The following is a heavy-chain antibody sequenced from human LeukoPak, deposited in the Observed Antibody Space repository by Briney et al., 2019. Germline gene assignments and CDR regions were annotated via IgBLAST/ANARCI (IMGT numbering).Heavy chain of an antibody. J-gene: IGHJ5*02. CDR3: STLWYGA. CDR1: GFAFTNAW. D-gene: IGHD3-10*01. CDR2: IKSKTDGGTS. V-gene: IGHV3-15*01. Sequence: GGSLRLSCAASGFAFTNAWMYWVRQAPGKGLEWVGRIKSKTDGGTSDYAAPVTGRFTISRDDSKSTLYLEMNSLKTEDTGVYYCSTLWYGAWGQGTLVTVSS.